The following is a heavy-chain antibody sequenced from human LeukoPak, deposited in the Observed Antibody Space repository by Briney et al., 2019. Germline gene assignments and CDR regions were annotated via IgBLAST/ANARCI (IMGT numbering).Heavy chain of an antibody. J-gene: IGHJ4*02. CDR2: IIPIFGTA. D-gene: IGHD6-13*01. CDR3: ASLREGNSWYGY. Sequence: WASVKVSCKASGGTFSSYAISWVRQAPGQGLEWMGGIIPIFGTANYAQKFQGRVTITADKSTSTAYMELSSLRSEDTAVYYCASLREGNSWYGYWGQGTLVTVSS. CDR1: GGTFSSYA. V-gene: IGHV1-69*06.